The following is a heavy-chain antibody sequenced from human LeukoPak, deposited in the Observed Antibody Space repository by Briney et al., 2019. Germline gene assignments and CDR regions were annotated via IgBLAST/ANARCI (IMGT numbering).Heavy chain of an antibody. CDR2: IYYSGST. J-gene: IGHJ6*02. CDR3: ARDSGPRLYGMDV. CDR1: GGSISSGGYY. V-gene: IGHV4-31*03. Sequence: SQTLSLTCIVSGGSISSGGYYWSWIRQHPGKGLEWIGYIYYSGSTYYNPSLKSRVTISVDTSKNQFSLKLSSVTAADTAVYYCARDSGPRLYGMDVWGQGTTVTVSS. D-gene: IGHD1-26*01.